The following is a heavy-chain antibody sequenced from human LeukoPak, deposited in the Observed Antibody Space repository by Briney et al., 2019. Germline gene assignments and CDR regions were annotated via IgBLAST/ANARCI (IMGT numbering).Heavy chain of an antibody. Sequence: PSETLSLTCAVYGGSFSGYYWSWIRQPPGKGLEWIGEINHSGSTNYNPSLKSRVTISVDTSKNQFSLKLSSVTAADTAVYYCARIEWELLEYYFDYWGQGTLVTVSS. CDR1: GGSFSGYY. J-gene: IGHJ4*02. CDR3: ARIEWELLEYYFDY. CDR2: INHSGST. V-gene: IGHV4-34*01. D-gene: IGHD1-26*01.